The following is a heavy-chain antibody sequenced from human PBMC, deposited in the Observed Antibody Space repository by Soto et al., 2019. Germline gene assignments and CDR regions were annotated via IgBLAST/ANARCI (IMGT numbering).Heavy chain of an antibody. Sequence: ASVKVSCKASGYTFTSYDINWVRQATGQGLEWMGWMNPNSGNTGYAQKFHGRVTMTRNTSISTAYMELSSLRSEDTAVYYCARGFSSDFGVVSADNDAFDIWGQGTMVTVSS. CDR2: MNPNSGNT. CDR3: ARGFSSDFGVVSADNDAFDI. J-gene: IGHJ3*02. CDR1: GYTFTSYD. V-gene: IGHV1-8*01. D-gene: IGHD3-3*01.